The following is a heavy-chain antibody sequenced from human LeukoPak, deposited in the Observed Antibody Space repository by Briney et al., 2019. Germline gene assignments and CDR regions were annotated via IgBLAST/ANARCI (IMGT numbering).Heavy chain of an antibody. J-gene: IGHJ6*02. CDR3: TSDSPDYGMDV. Sequence: GGSLRLSCATSGFTFSTYWMHWVRQTPGKELEWVARINSDGRTTVYADSVRGRFAISRDNAKNTLYLQMNSLRAEDTAVYYRTSDSPDYGMDVWGQGTTVIVSS. CDR2: INSDGRTT. V-gene: IGHV3-74*01. CDR1: GFTFSTYW.